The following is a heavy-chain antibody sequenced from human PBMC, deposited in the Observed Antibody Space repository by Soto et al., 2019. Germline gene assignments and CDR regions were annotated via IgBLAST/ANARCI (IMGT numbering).Heavy chain of an antibody. CDR2: IIPILGIA. Sequence: QVQLVQSGAEVKKPGSSVKVSCKASGGTFSSYTISWVRQAPGQGLEWMGRIIPILGIANYAQKFQGRVTLPADKATNTAYMELSGPGAENTAVYYCAKDYGDYGDFQHWGQGTLVTVS. D-gene: IGHD4-17*01. V-gene: IGHV1-69*02. CDR3: AKDYGDYGDFQH. J-gene: IGHJ1*01. CDR1: GGTFSSYT.